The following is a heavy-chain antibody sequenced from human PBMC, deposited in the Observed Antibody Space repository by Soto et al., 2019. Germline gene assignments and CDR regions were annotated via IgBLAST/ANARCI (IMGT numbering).Heavy chain of an antibody. V-gene: IGHV3-74*01. CDR1: GFAFSSYW. CDR2: IKGDVITT. D-gene: IGHD3-3*01. J-gene: IGHJ5*01. CDR3: ARGAFGAYYLDS. Sequence: EVQLVESGGGLVQPGGSLRLSCAASGFAFSSYWXXWVRQAPGEGLVWVSRIKGDVITTNYADSVKGRFTISRDNAKNTVFLQMNSLRAEDTAVYFCARGAFGAYYLDSWGQGTLVTVSS.